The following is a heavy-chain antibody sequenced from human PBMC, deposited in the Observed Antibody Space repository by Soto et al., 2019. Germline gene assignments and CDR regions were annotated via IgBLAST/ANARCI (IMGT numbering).Heavy chain of an antibody. Sequence: SETLSLTCTVSGGSISSYYWSWIRQPPGKGLECIGYIYYSRSTNYNPSLKSRVTISVDTSKNQFSLKLSSVTAADTAVYYCARGQNGYCSGGSCYPIDDFDYWGQGTLVTVSS. CDR1: GGSISSYY. CDR3: ARGQNGYCSGGSCYPIDDFDY. D-gene: IGHD2-15*01. V-gene: IGHV4-59*01. J-gene: IGHJ4*02. CDR2: IYYSRST.